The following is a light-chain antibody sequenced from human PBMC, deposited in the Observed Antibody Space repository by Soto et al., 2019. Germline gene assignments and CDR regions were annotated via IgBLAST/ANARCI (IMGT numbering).Light chain of an antibody. V-gene: IGLV1-40*01. J-gene: IGLJ3*02. CDR2: GNT. CDR1: SSNIGAGYD. CDR3: QSYDSSLSGSV. Sequence: QSVLTQPPSVSGAPGQRVTISCTGRSSNIGAGYDVHWYHQVPGTASKLLIYGNTNRPSGVPDRFSGSKSDTSAALAITGLQAEDEADYYCQSYDSSLSGSVFGGGTKLTVL.